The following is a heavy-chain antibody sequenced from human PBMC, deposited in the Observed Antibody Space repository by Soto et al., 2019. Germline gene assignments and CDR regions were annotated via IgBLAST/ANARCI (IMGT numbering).Heavy chain of an antibody. J-gene: IGHJ5*02. Sequence: SETLSLTCAVYGGSFSGYYWSWIRQPPGKGLEWIGEINHSGSTNYNPSLKSRVTISVDTSKNQFSLKLSSVTAADTAVYYCARVGATTSRWFDPWGQGTLVTVSS. D-gene: IGHD1-26*01. CDR2: INHSGST. CDR1: GGSFSGYY. CDR3: ARVGATTSRWFDP. V-gene: IGHV4-34*01.